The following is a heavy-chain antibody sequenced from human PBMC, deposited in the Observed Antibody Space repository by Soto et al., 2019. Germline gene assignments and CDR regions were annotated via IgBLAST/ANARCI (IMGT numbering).Heavy chain of an antibody. J-gene: IGHJ3*02. CDR3: ARDLAGDYGALDT. Sequence: QVQLVESGGGVVQPGRSLRLSCAPSGFSFSSYGIHWARQAPGKGLEWVAVIWYDGSNKVYADSVKGRFTISRDNSKNTLYLQMNSLRAEDTAVYYCARDLAGDYGALDTRGQGTMVTVSS. D-gene: IGHD3-10*01. V-gene: IGHV3-33*01. CDR2: IWYDGSNK. CDR1: GFSFSSYG.